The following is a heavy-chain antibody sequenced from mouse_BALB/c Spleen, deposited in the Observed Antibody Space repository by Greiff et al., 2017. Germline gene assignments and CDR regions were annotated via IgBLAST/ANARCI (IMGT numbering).Heavy chain of an antibody. Sequence: VKLQESGPGLVAPSQSLSITCTVSGFSLTSYGVHWVRQPPGKGLEWLGVIWAGGSTNYNSALMSRLSISKDNSKSQVFLKMNSLQTDDTAMYYCARDRGILWFAYWGQGTLVTVSA. D-gene: IGHD5-2*01. J-gene: IGHJ3*01. V-gene: IGHV2-9*02. CDR3: ARDRGILWFAY. CDR2: IWAGGST. CDR1: GFSLTSYG.